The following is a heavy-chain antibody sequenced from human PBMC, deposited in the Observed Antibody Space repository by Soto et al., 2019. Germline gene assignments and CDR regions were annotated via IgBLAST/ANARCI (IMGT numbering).Heavy chain of an antibody. V-gene: IGHV1-46*01. CDR1: GYSFTTYS. CDR2: IEPSDGST. J-gene: IGHJ4*02. Sequence: QVQLVQSGAEVKKPGASVKVSCKASGYSFTTYSMHWVRQAPGQGLEWMGIIEPSDGSTNYAQTCQGRVSMTRDTSTNTVNMELSTLRSDDTAVYDCALSSGGRYWGRGTRVTVSS. CDR3: ALSSGGRY. D-gene: IGHD6-19*01.